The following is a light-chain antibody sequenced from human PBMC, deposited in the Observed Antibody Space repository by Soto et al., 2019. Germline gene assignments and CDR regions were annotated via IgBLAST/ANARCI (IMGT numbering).Light chain of an antibody. J-gene: IGLJ1*01. CDR1: SGYVGTYSL. CDR2: EGH. Sequence: QSVLAQPASVSGSPGQSITISCTGASGYVGTYSLVSWYQQHPGKAPKVVIYEGHKRPSGVPDRFSGSTSVNTASLTISGLQTDDEADYYCCLYVGATTYXFGTGNKVTV. V-gene: IGLV2-23*01. CDR3: CLYVGATTYX.